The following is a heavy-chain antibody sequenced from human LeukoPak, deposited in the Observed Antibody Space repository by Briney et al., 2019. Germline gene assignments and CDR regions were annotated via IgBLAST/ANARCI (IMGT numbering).Heavy chain of an antibody. CDR2: IKEDGSMV. Sequence: GGSLRLSCVASGFTISRFWMSWVRQAPGKGPEWVAHIKEDGSMVSYVDSVKGRFTISRDNAKNSVYLQMNSLRVEGTAVYFCARVVTWFDPWGQGSLVTVSS. J-gene: IGHJ5*02. CDR1: GFTISRFW. CDR3: ARVVTWFDP. V-gene: IGHV3-7*04.